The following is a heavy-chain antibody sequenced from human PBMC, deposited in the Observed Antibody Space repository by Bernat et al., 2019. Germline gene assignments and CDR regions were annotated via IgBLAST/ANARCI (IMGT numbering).Heavy chain of an antibody. CDR1: GYSFTSYW. V-gene: IGHV5-51*01. CDR2: IYPGDSDT. J-gene: IGHJ3*02. Sequence: EVQLVQSGAEVKKPGESLKISCKGSGYSFTSYWIGWVRQMPGKGLEWMGIIYPGDSDTRYSPSFQGQVTISADKSISTAYLQWSSLKASDTDMYYCARLRYCSSTSCYYEGAFDIWGQGTMVTVSS. D-gene: IGHD2-2*01. CDR3: ARLRYCSSTSCYYEGAFDI.